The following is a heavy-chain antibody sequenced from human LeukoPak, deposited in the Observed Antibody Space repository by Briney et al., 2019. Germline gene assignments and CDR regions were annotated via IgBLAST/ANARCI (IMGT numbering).Heavy chain of an antibody. J-gene: IGHJ4*02. CDR2: ISAGGGTT. Sequence: GGSLRLSCAASGFTFSTYAMSWVRQAPGKGLEWVSAISAGGGTTYYADSVKGRFTISRDNSKSTLYLQMNSLRAEDTAVYYCAKEWAQYSSSWYYFDYWGQGTLVTVSS. CDR1: GFTFSTYA. CDR3: AKEWAQYSSSWYYFDY. D-gene: IGHD6-13*01. V-gene: IGHV3-23*01.